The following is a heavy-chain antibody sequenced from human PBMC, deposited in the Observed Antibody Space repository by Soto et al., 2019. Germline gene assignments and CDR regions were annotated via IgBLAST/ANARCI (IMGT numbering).Heavy chain of an antibody. Sequence: GGSLRLSCAASGFTFSSYGMHWVRQATGKGLEWVSAIGTAGDTYYPGSVKGRFTISRENAKNSLYLQMNSLRAGDTAVYYCARGAFHTRGVVVPAADYYYYMDVWGKGTTVTVSS. CDR2: IGTAGDT. D-gene: IGHD2-2*01. V-gene: IGHV3-13*01. J-gene: IGHJ6*03. CDR1: GFTFSSYG. CDR3: ARGAFHTRGVVVPAADYYYYMDV.